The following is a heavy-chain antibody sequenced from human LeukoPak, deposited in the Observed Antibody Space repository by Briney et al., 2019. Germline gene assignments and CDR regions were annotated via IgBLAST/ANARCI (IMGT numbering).Heavy chain of an antibody. D-gene: IGHD7-27*01. Sequence: PSETLSLTCTVSGGSISSGGYYWSWIRQHPGKGLEWIGYIYYSGTTSYNPSLKSRLTISLDTSENQFSLKLSSVTAADTAVYYCARGSTGDKSNNWGQGTLVTVSS. CDR1: GGSISSGGYY. V-gene: IGHV4-31*03. CDR2: IYYSGTT. J-gene: IGHJ4*02. CDR3: ARGSTGDKSNN.